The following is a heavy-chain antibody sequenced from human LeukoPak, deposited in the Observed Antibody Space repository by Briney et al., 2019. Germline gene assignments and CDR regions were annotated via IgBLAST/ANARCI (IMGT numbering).Heavy chain of an antibody. Sequence: PGGSLRLSCAASGFTVSTNYMSWVRQAPGKGLEWVSIIYSAGSTFYADSVKGRFTISRDKSKNTLYLQMDSLRAEDTAVYYCAKVRLSSSWYVFDYWGQGTLVTVSS. CDR1: GFTVSTNY. CDR2: IYSAGST. J-gene: IGHJ4*02. CDR3: AKVRLSSSWYVFDY. D-gene: IGHD6-13*01. V-gene: IGHV3-53*05.